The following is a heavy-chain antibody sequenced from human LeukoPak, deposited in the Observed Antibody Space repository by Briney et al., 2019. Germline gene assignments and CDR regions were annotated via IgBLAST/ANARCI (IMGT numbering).Heavy chain of an antibody. J-gene: IGHJ4*02. Sequence: ASVKVSCKASGYTFTGYYMHWVRQAPGRGLEWMGWINPNSGGTNYAQKFQGRVTMTRDTSISTAYMELSRLRSDDTAVYYCATGLYCGGDCRDYWGQGTLVTVSS. V-gene: IGHV1-2*02. CDR2: INPNSGGT. D-gene: IGHD2-21*02. CDR1: GYTFTGYY. CDR3: ATGLYCGGDCRDY.